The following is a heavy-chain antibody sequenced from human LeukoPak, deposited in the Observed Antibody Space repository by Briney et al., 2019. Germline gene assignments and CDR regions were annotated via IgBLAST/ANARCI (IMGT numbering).Heavy chain of an antibody. J-gene: IGHJ5*02. Sequence: PETLSLTCTVSGGSISSYYWSWIRQPAGKGLEWIGRIYTSGSTNYNPSLKSRVTMSVDTSKNQFSLKLSSVTAADTAVYYCARDVGAAAGTDNWFDPWGQGTLVTVSS. V-gene: IGHV4-4*07. D-gene: IGHD6-13*01. CDR2: IYTSGST. CDR3: ARDVGAAAGTDNWFDP. CDR1: GGSISSYY.